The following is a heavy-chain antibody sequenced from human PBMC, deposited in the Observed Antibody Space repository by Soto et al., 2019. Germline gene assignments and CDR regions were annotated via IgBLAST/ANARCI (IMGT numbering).Heavy chain of an antibody. CDR1: GFTFSNYA. Sequence: GESLRLSCSASGFTFSNYAMHWVRQAPGKGLEYVASISSDGGSTYYADSVKGRFTISRDSSKNTLHLQVSSLRAEDTAVYYCVKDKNANYYGSGSDFDYWGQGTLVTVSS. CDR3: VKDKNANYYGSGSDFDY. J-gene: IGHJ4*02. CDR2: ISSDGGST. D-gene: IGHD3-10*01. V-gene: IGHV3-64D*08.